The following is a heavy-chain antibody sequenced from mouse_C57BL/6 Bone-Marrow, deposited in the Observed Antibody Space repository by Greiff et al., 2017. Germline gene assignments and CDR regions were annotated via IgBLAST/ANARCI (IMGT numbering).Heavy chain of an antibody. D-gene: IGHD2-9*01. CDR1: GYTFTGYW. CDR3: ARYLLWLRRGYYFDY. V-gene: IGHV1-9*01. J-gene: IGHJ2*01. CDR2: ILPGSGST. Sequence: VQLRQSGAELMKPGASVKLSCKATGYTFTGYWIEWVKQRPGHGLEWIGEILPGSGSTNYNEKFKGKATFTADTSSNTAYMQLSSLTTEDSAIYYCARYLLWLRRGYYFDYWGQGTTLTVSS.